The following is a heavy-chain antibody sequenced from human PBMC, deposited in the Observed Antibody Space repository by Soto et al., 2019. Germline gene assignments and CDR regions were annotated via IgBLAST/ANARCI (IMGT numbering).Heavy chain of an antibody. CDR1: GFTFSSYE. CDR2: ISSSGSTI. J-gene: IGHJ6*02. V-gene: IGHV3-48*03. CDR3: ARDPRTYRRMDV. Sequence: PWGSLRLSCAASGFTFSSYEMNWVRQAPGKGLEWVSYISSSGSTIYYADSVKGRFTISRDNAKNSLYLQMNSLRAEDTAVYYCARDPRTYRRMDVWGQGTTVTVSS.